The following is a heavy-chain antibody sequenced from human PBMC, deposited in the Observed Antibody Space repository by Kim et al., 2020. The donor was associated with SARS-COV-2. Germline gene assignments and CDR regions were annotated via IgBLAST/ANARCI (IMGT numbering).Heavy chain of an antibody. J-gene: IGHJ6*02. D-gene: IGHD5-12*01. V-gene: IGHV3-48*02. Sequence: SVKGRFTISRDNAKNSLYLQMNSLRDEDTAVYYCARDTLPDIVAKYGMDVWGQGTTVTVSS. CDR3: ARDTLPDIVAKYGMDV.